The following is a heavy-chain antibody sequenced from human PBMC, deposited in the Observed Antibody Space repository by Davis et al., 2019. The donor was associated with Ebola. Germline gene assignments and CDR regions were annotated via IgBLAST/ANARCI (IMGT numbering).Heavy chain of an antibody. V-gene: IGHV4-34*01. J-gene: IGHJ4*02. CDR2: INHSGST. Sequence: MPSETLSLTCAVYGGSFSGYYWSWIRQPPGKGLEWIGEINHSGSTNYNPSLKSRVTISVDTSKNQFSLKLSSVTAADTAVYYCARVGVPAAIGYFDYWGQGTLVTVSS. CDR3: ARVGVPAAIGYFDY. D-gene: IGHD2-2*01. CDR1: GGSFSGYY.